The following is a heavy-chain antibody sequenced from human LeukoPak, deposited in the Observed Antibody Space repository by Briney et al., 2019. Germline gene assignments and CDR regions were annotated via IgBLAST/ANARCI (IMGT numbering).Heavy chain of an antibody. Sequence: ASVKVSCKASGHTFTSYYMHWVRQAPGQGLEWMGIINPSGGSTSYAQKFQGRVTMTRDTSTSTVYMELSSLRSEDTAVYYCAGAAESNAFDIWGQGTMVTVSS. V-gene: IGHV1-46*01. CDR2: INPSGGST. CDR1: GHTFTSYY. CDR3: AGAAESNAFDI. J-gene: IGHJ3*02.